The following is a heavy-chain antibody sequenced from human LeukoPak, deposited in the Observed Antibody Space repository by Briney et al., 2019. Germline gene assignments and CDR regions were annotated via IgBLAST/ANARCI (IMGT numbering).Heavy chain of an antibody. CDR3: ARDQYGSGSYYRL. CDR2: ISTNNGNT. D-gene: IGHD3-10*01. V-gene: IGHV1-18*01. J-gene: IGHJ4*02. Sequence: ASVNVSCTASGYTFTTYDISCVRQAPGQGLEWMGWISTNNGNTNYAQKLPGRVTMTTDSSTRTAYMELRSLRSDDTAVYYCARDQYGSGSYYRLWGQGTLVTVSS. CDR1: GYTFTTYD.